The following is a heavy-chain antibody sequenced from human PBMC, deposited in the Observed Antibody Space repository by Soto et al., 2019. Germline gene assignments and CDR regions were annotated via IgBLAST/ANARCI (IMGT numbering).Heavy chain of an antibody. CDR2: INHSGST. Sequence: KSSETLSLTCAVYGGSFSGYYWSWIRQPPGKGLEWIGEINHSGSTNYNPSLKSRVTISVDTSKNQFSLKLSSVTAADTAVYYCARGLVGAEGHYYYYYGMDVWGQGTTVTVSS. CDR1: GGSFSGYY. V-gene: IGHV4-34*01. D-gene: IGHD1-26*01. CDR3: ARGLVGAEGHYYYYYGMDV. J-gene: IGHJ6*02.